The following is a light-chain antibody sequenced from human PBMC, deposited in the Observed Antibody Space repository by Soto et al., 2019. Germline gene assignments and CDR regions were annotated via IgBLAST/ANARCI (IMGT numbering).Light chain of an antibody. Sequence: IVLTQSPGTLSLSPGERATLSCRASQSVRSNYLAWYQQKPGQAPRLLIYGASSRATGIPDRFSGSGSGTDFTLTISRLEPEDFAVYYCHQLGTFGQRTKVQIK. CDR3: HQLGT. V-gene: IGKV3-20*01. CDR2: GAS. J-gene: IGKJ1*01. CDR1: QSVRSNY.